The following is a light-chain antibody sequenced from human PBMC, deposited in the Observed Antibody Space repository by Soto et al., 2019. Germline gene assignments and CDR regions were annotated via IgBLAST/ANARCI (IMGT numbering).Light chain of an antibody. V-gene: IGKV1-5*03. J-gene: IGKJ5*01. Sequence: DRQMTQSPSTLSAFVGDRVNITCRASQRISRWLAWYQQKPGKAPKVLIYRASSLQSGVPSRFSGCGSGTEFTLTLSSLQPDDCATYFCQQDYSYYTFGHGTRLEIK. CDR2: RAS. CDR1: QRISRW. CDR3: QQDYSYYT.